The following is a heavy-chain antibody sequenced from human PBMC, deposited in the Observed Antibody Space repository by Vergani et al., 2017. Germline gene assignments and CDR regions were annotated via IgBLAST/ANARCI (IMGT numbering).Heavy chain of an antibody. Sequence: EVQLVESGGVVVQPGGSLRLSCAASGFTFDDYTMHWVRQAPGKGLEWVSLISWDGGSTYYADSVKGRFTISRDNSKNSLYLQMNSLRAEDTAVYYCARDGTYCSSTSCSRIFDYWGQGTLVTVSS. CDR2: ISWDGGST. J-gene: IGHJ4*02. V-gene: IGHV3-43*01. CDR1: GFTFDDYT. D-gene: IGHD2-2*01. CDR3: ARDGTYCSSTSCSRIFDY.